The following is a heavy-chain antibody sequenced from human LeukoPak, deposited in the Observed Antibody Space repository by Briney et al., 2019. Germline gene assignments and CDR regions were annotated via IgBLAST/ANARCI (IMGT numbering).Heavy chain of an antibody. CDR3: ARDPSYIVVVPAAPYFDY. CDR1: GFTFDSYA. CDR2: ISGSGDRT. V-gene: IGHV3-23*01. D-gene: IGHD2-2*01. Sequence: GGSLRLSCAASGFTFDSYAMNWVRQAPGKGLEWVSAISGSGDRTYYADSVKGRFTISRDNSKNTLYLQMNSLRAEDTAVYYCARDPSYIVVVPAAPYFDYWGQGTLVTVSS. J-gene: IGHJ4*02.